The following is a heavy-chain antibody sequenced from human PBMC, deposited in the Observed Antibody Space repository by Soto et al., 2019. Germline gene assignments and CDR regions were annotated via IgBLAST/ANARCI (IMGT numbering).Heavy chain of an antibody. J-gene: IGHJ6*03. D-gene: IGHD3-9*01. CDR1: GHTFTGYY. CDR3: ARGRDDILTGPNDYYYYMDV. Sequence: ASVKVSCKASGHTFTGYYMHWVRQAPGQGLEWMGWINPNSGGTNYAQKFQGWVTMTRDTSISTAYMELSRLRSGDTAVYYCARGRDDILTGPNDYYYYMDVWGKGTTVTVSS. CDR2: INPNSGGT. V-gene: IGHV1-2*04.